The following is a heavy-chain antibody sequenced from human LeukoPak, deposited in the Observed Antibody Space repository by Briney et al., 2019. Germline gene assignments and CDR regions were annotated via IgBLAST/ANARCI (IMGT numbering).Heavy chain of an antibody. V-gene: IGHV1-69*05. D-gene: IGHD5-18*01. CDR1: GGIFSNYA. Sequence: SVKVSCKASGGIFSNYAISWVRQAPGHGPEWMGGIIPIFGTTNYAQKFQGRVTITTDKATNTAHMELSSLRSDDTAVYYCARDRVQLSFSGDYYYYMDVWGKGTTVTVSS. CDR2: IIPIFGTT. J-gene: IGHJ6*03. CDR3: ARDRVQLSFSGDYYYYMDV.